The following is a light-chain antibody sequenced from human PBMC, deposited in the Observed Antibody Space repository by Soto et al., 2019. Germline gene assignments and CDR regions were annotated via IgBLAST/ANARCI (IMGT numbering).Light chain of an antibody. Sequence: DIVLTQSPGTLSVPLGERGTLSCRASRSIRSNYVAWYQRKPGQPPRLLIHGESSRATGTPDRFSGSGSGTDFTLTISRLEAEDSAVYYGQQYASSPCTFGGGTKVDI. V-gene: IGKV3-20*01. J-gene: IGKJ4*01. CDR1: RSIRSNY. CDR2: GES. CDR3: QQYASSPCT.